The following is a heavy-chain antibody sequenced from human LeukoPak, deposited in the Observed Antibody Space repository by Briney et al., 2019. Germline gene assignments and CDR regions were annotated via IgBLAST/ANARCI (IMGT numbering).Heavy chain of an antibody. Sequence: GASVKVSCKASGGTFSSYAISWVRQAPGQGLEWMGGIIPIFGTANYAQKFQGRVTITADESTSTAYMELSSLRSEDTAVYYCARDPGLGTYYYYMDVWGKGTTVTVSS. CDR2: IIPIFGTA. J-gene: IGHJ6*03. CDR3: ARDPGLGTYYYYMDV. V-gene: IGHV1-69*01. D-gene: IGHD3/OR15-3a*01. CDR1: GGTFSSYA.